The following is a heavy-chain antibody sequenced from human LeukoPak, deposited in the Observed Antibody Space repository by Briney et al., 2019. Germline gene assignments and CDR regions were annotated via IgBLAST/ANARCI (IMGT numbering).Heavy chain of an antibody. J-gene: IGHJ4*02. CDR1: GFTFTNAW. V-gene: IGHV3-15*01. D-gene: IGHD3-10*01. CDR3: TTDLGLTMIRGVIVY. Sequence: GGSLRLSCAASGFTFTNAWMSWVRQAPGKGLEWVGRIKSKGDGETIDNAAPVKGRFTMSREDSKATLYLQMNSLKAEDTAVYYCTTDLGLTMIRGVIVYWGQGALVTVSS. CDR2: IKSKGDGETI.